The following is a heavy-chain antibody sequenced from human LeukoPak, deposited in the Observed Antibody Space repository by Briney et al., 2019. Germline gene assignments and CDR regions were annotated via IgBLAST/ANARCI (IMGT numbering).Heavy chain of an antibody. J-gene: IGHJ6*02. CDR1: GLTFSSDW. V-gene: IGHV3-74*01. CDR2: INNDGSSA. D-gene: IGHD1-1*01. CDR3: ARRGTGHGMDV. Sequence: GGSLRLSCAASGLTFSSDWMHWVRQVPGKGLVWVSRINNDGSSASYVDSVKGRFTISRDNAKNTLFLQMNSLRAEDTAVYYCARRGTGHGMDVWGQGTTVIVSS.